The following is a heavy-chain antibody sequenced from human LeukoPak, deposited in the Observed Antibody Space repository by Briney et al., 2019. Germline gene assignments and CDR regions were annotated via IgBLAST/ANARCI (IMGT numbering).Heavy chain of an antibody. CDR1: GYTFTSYG. Sequence: ASVKVSCKASGYTFTSYGISWVRQAPGQGLEWMGWISAYNGNTNYAQKLQGRVTITADESTSTAYMELSSLRSEDTAVYYCARDEPWGNMTTVPHWGQGTLVTVSS. CDR2: ISAYNGNT. CDR3: ARDEPWGNMTTVPH. J-gene: IGHJ4*02. V-gene: IGHV1-18*01. D-gene: IGHD4-11*01.